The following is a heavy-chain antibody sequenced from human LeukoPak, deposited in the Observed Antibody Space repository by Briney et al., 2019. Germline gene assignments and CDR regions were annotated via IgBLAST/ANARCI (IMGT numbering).Heavy chain of an antibody. Sequence: PSETLSLTCTVSGGSISTYYWNWILQPPGKGLEWIGYIYYSGSTNYNPSLKSRVTTSVDTSKNQFSLKLNSVTAADTAVYYCARSGGYSSSWSLWGQGTLVTVSS. V-gene: IGHV4-59*01. D-gene: IGHD6-13*01. CDR1: GGSISTYY. J-gene: IGHJ4*02. CDR2: IYYSGST. CDR3: ARSGGYSSSWSL.